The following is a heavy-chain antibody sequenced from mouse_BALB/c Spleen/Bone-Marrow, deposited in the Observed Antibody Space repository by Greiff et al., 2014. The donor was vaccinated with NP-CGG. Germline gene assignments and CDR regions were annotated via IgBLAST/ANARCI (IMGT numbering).Heavy chain of an antibody. CDR1: GYRFSSFW. D-gene: IGHD2-10*01. J-gene: IGHJ2*01. CDR3: AREGAFYGNPFDF. CDR2: IFPGNGST. V-gene: IGHV1-9*01. Sequence: QVQLKESGAEVVKSGASVKISCRASGYRFSSFWVEWVKQRPGHGLEWIGKIFPGNGSTNYNEKFKGKATLTANTSSNTAYMQLSSLTSEDSAVYFCAREGAFYGNPFDFWGQGTTLTVSS.